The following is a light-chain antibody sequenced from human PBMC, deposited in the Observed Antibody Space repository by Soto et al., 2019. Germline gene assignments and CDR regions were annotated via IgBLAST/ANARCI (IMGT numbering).Light chain of an antibody. J-gene: IGKJ2*01. CDR3: MQALQTPYT. V-gene: IGKV2-28*01. CDR2: LGS. CDR1: QSLLHSNGYNY. Sequence: DIVMTQSPLSLPVTPGEPASISCRSSQSLLHSNGYNYLDWYLQKPGQSPQLLISLGSNRASGVPDRFRGSGSGTYITLKISRVEAEDVGFYYCMQALQTPYTFGQGTKLEIK.